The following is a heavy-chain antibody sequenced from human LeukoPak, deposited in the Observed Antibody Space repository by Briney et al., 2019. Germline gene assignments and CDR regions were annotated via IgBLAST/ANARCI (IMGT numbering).Heavy chain of an antibody. D-gene: IGHD2-21*02. CDR2: INHSGYT. J-gene: IGHJ4*02. V-gene: IGHV4-34*01. CDR1: GLSLDSGHY. CDR3: TRMTAGHDY. Sequence: SETLSLTCSVSGLSLDSGHYWGWIRQPPGKGLEWIGEINHSGYTNDSPSLKSRVTLSIDTSRKQFSLNLRSVTVADTGIYYCTRMTAGHDYWGQGTLVTVSS.